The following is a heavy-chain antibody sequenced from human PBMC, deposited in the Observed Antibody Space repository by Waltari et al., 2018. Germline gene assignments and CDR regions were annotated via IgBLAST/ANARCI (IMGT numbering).Heavy chain of an antibody. CDR1: GYSISSGYY. D-gene: IGHD6-6*01. CDR3: ARHGVYSSASEFDY. J-gene: IGHJ4*02. CDR2: IYHSGST. V-gene: IGHV4-38-2*01. Sequence: QVQLQESGPGLVKPSETLSLTCAVSGYSISSGYYWGWIRQPPGKGLEWIGSIYHSGSTYYNPSLKSRVTISVDTSKNQFSLKLSSVTAADTAVYYCARHGVYSSASEFDYWGQGTPVTV.